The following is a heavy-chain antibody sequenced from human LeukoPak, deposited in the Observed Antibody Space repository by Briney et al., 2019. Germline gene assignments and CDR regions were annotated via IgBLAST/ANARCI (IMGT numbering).Heavy chain of an antibody. Sequence: GGSLRLSCAASGFSFNAYWMAWVRQAPGTGLEWVANINPAGSETFHVDPVKGRFSISRDHAKNLVYLQMYSLRAEDTAVYYCATFGLVAALDLWGQGTLVTVSS. J-gene: IGHJ4*02. V-gene: IGHV3-7*01. CDR1: GFSFNAYW. D-gene: IGHD5-12*01. CDR2: INPAGSET. CDR3: ATFGLVAALDL.